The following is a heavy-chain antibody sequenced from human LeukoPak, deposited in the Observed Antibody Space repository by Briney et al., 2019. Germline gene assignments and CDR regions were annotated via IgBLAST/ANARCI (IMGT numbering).Heavy chain of an antibody. V-gene: IGHV4-59*11. J-gene: IGHJ6*03. CDR1: DGPIRSHY. CDR3: GRDALVGYFSYYYIDV. Sequence: SETMSLTCTVSDGPIRSHYWTWIRQSPLKGLEWIGDISNSGSTNYNPSLKRRVTISIDTSKSQFSLRLTSVTAADTAVYYCGRDALVGYFSYYYIDVWGKGTTVTVSS. D-gene: IGHD2-15*01. CDR2: ISNSGST.